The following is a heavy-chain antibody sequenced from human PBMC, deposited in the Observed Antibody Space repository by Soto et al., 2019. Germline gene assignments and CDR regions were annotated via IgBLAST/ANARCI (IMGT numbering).Heavy chain of an antibody. CDR1: GGTFSSYA. V-gene: IGHV1-69*12. J-gene: IGHJ4*02. D-gene: IGHD6-13*01. CDR3: AREVIAAAGTAG. Sequence: QVQLVQSGAEVKKPGSSVKVSCKASGGTFSSYAISWVRQAPGQGLEWMGGIIPIFGTANYAQKFQARVTITADEATSTAYMGLSSVRSEDTAVYYCAREVIAAAGTAGWGQGTMVTVSS. CDR2: IIPIFGTA.